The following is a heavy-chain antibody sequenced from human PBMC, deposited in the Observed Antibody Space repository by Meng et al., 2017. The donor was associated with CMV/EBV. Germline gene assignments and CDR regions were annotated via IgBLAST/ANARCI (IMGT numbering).Heavy chain of an antibody. V-gene: IGHV3-7*01. J-gene: IGHJ4*02. CDR1: GFTFSTYW. CDR3: ASLYGLYTAAHKRVHDY. Sequence: GGSLRLSCAASGFTFSTYWMSWVRQAPGKGLEWVATIKQDGSEKYYVDSVKGRFTISRDNAKNSLYLQMNSLRAEDTAVYYCASLYGLYTAAHKRVHDYWGQGTLVTVSS. D-gene: IGHD2-8*01. CDR2: IKQDGSEK.